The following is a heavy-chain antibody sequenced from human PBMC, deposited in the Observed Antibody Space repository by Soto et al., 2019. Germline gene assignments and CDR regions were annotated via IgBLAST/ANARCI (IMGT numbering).Heavy chain of an antibody. CDR2: ISGYNGDT. D-gene: IGHD2-8*01. Sequence: QGDLVQSGAEVKKPGASVKVSCKASGYTFTRYGISWMRQAPGQGLEWMGWISGYNGDTNYAQNLQDRVTMTIDTSTNTAYMELRSLTSDDTAVSYCAKNGQPPYYYYGLDVWGQGTTVTVS. CDR1: GYTFTRYG. CDR3: AKNGQPPYYYYGLDV. V-gene: IGHV1-18*01. J-gene: IGHJ6*02.